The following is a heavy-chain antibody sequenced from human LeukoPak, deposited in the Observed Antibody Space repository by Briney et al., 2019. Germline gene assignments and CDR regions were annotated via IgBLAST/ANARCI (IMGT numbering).Heavy chain of an antibody. CDR2: TSGTGDRT. Sequence: GGSLRLSCAASGFTFSSYAMHWVRQAPGKGLEWVSATSGTGDRTYYADSVKGRFTISRDNSKNTLYLQMNSLRAEDTAVYYCARRDGYNSGACDYWGQGTLVTVSS. CDR1: GFTFSSYA. J-gene: IGHJ4*02. D-gene: IGHD5-24*01. V-gene: IGHV3-23*01. CDR3: ARRDGYNSGACDY.